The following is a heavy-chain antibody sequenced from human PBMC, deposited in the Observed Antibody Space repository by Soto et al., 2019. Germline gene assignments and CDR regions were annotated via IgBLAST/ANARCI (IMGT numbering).Heavy chain of an antibody. D-gene: IGHD3-22*01. CDR2: ISWNSGSI. CDR3: AKGAYYYDSSGYYFGWFDP. Sequence: EVQLVESGGGLVQPGRSLRLSCAASGFTFDDYAMHWVRQAPGKGLEWVSGISWNSGSIGYADSVKGRFTISRDNAKNYLYLQMNSLRAEDTALYYCAKGAYYYDSSGYYFGWFDPWGQGTLVTVSS. J-gene: IGHJ5*02. CDR1: GFTFDDYA. V-gene: IGHV3-9*01.